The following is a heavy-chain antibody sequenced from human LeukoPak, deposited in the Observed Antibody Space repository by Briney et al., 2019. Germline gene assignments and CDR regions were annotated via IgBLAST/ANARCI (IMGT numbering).Heavy chain of an antibody. Sequence: SSETLSLTCTVSGGSISSYYWSWMRQPPGKGLEGIGYIYYSGSTNYNPSLRSRVTISVDTSKNQFSLKLSSVTAADTAVYYCARVLGYCSGGGCSEYFQHWGQGTLVTVSS. D-gene: IGHD2-15*01. CDR1: GGSISSYY. V-gene: IGHV4-59*01. CDR3: ARVLGYCSGGGCSEYFQH. J-gene: IGHJ1*01. CDR2: IYYSGST.